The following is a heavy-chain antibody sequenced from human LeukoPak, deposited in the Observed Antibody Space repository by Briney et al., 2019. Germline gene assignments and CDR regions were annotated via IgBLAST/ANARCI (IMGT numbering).Heavy chain of an antibody. CDR1: GYTLTELS. CDR2: FDPEDGET. Sequence: ASVKVSCKVSGYTLTELSMHWVRQAPGKGLEWMGGFDPEDGETIYAQKFQGRVTMTEDTSTDTAYMELSSLRSEDTAVYYCATRGGIVVVPAAYSVTYNWFDPWGQGTLVTVSS. J-gene: IGHJ5*02. CDR3: ATRGGIVVVPAAYSVTYNWFDP. D-gene: IGHD2-2*01. V-gene: IGHV1-24*01.